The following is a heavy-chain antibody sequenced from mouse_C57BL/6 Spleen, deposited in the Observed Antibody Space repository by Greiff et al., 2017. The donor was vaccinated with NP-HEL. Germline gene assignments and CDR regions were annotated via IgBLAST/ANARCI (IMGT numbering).Heavy chain of an antibody. D-gene: IGHD2-3*01. J-gene: IGHJ4*01. V-gene: IGHV1-69*01. CDR1: GYTFTSYW. CDR3: ARDGYYDYAMDY. CDR2: IDPSDSYT. Sequence: VQLQQSGAELVMPGASVKLSCKASGYTFTSYWMHWVKQRPGQGLEWIGEIDPSDSYTNYNQKFKGKSTLTVDKSSSTAYMQLSSLTSEDSAVYYCARDGYYDYAMDYWGQGTSVTVSS.